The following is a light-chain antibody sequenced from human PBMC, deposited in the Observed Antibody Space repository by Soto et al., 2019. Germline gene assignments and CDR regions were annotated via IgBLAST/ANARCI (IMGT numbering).Light chain of an antibody. J-gene: IGLJ3*02. CDR1: TGAVASGHF. CDR3: LLLYGGTQYWV. CDR2: DTS. V-gene: IGLV7-43*01. Sequence: QAVVTQEPSLTVSPGGTVTLTCTATTGAVASGHFQNWSQQKPGQAPRPLIYDTSYKHSWTPARFSGSLLGGKAALTLSGVQREDEAEYYCLLLYGGTQYWVFGGGTKLTVL.